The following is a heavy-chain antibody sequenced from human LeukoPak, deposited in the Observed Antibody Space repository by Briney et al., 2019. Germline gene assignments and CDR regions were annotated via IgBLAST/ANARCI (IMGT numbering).Heavy chain of an antibody. Sequence: GGSLRLSCAASGFTFSSYAMSWVRQAPGKGLEWISTISGSGGSTYYVDSVKGRFTISRDNSKNTLYLQMNSLRAEDTAVYYCAKGPAYSSSWYSLLGDYWGQGTLVTVSS. CDR1: GFTFSSYA. CDR3: AKGPAYSSSWYSLLGDY. D-gene: IGHD6-13*01. J-gene: IGHJ4*02. CDR2: ISGSGGST. V-gene: IGHV3-23*01.